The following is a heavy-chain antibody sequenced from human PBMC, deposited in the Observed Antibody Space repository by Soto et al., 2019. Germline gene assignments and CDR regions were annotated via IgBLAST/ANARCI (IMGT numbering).Heavy chain of an antibody. CDR2: IKPDSGGK. D-gene: IGHD3-16*01. V-gene: IGHV1-2*02. CDR1: GYTFIGYY. J-gene: IGHJ4*02. CDR3: ARAFGIRVDLYYFDS. Sequence: ASVKVSCKASGYTFIGYYMHWVRQAPGKGLEWMGWIKPDSGGKDYAQKFRGRDTMTRDTSISTAYIELSRLTSDDAAVYYCARAFGIRVDLYYFDSWGQGTLVTVS.